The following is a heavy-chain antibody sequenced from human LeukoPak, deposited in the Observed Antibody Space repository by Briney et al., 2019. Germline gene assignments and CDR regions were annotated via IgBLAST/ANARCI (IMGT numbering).Heavy chain of an antibody. V-gene: IGHV4-39*01. J-gene: IGHJ4*02. CDR1: GGSISSSNYY. CDR3: ASPSSSSSTYDY. Sequence: SETLSLTCTVSGGSISSSNYYWGWIRQPPGKGLEWIGSIYYSGSTYYNPSLKSRVTISVDTSKTQFSLKLSSVTAADTAVYYCASPSSSSSTYDYWGQGTLVTVSS. D-gene: IGHD6-6*01. CDR2: IYYSGST.